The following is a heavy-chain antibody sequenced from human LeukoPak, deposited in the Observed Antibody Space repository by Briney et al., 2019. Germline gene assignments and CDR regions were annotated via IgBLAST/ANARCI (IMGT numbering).Heavy chain of an antibody. V-gene: IGHV3-9*01. Sequence: GGSLRLSCAVSGFIFDDYAMHWVRQVPGKGLEWVSGISWNSGSIGYADSVKGRFTISRDNAKNSLYLQMNSLRAEDAAAYYCVRGRGAGPGAHFDYWGQGTLVTVSS. D-gene: IGHD3-10*01. CDR3: VRGRGAGPGAHFDY. CDR1: GFIFDDYA. CDR2: ISWNSGSI. J-gene: IGHJ4*02.